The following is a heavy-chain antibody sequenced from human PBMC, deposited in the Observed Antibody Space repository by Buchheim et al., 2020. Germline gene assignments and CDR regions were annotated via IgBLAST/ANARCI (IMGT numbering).Heavy chain of an antibody. Sequence: QVQLVQSGAEVKKSGASVKVSCKASGYTFTSYAMHWVRQAPGQGLQWVGIINPSGGSTSYAQKFQGRVTMTRDTSTSPVYMELSSLRSEDTAVYYCARDRAYKVVGGILEYWGQGT. CDR1: GYTFTSYA. V-gene: IGHV1-46*01. J-gene: IGHJ4*02. CDR2: INPSGGST. D-gene: IGHD1-26*01. CDR3: ARDRAYKVVGGILEY.